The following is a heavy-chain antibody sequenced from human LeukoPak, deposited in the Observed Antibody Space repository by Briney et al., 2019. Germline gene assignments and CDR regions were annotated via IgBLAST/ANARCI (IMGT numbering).Heavy chain of an antibody. V-gene: IGHV4-39*01. CDR1: GGSIRSSYYY. J-gene: IGHJ5*02. Sequence: KPSETLSLTCTVSGGSIRSSYYYWGWIRQPPGKGLEWIGSIYDSGSTYYNPSLKSRVTISVDTSKNQFSLKLNSVTAADTAVYYCARGDVVPAATDNWFDPWGQGTLVTVSS. CDR3: ARGDVVPAATDNWFDP. D-gene: IGHD2-2*01. CDR2: IYDSGST.